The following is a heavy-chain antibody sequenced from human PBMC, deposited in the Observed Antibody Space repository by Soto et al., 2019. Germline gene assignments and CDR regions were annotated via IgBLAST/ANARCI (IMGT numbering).Heavy chain of an antibody. D-gene: IGHD3-16*02. Sequence: GESLKISCKGSGYSFTSYWIGWVRQMPGKGLEWMGIIYPGDSDTRYSPSFQGQVTISADKSISTAYLQWSSLKASDTAMYYCARLPKPAYYDYVWGSYRTQQHYYYYYGMDVWGQGTTVTV. CDR3: ARLPKPAYYDYVWGSYRTQQHYYYYYGMDV. CDR2: IYPGDSDT. J-gene: IGHJ6*02. V-gene: IGHV5-51*01. CDR1: GYSFTSYW.